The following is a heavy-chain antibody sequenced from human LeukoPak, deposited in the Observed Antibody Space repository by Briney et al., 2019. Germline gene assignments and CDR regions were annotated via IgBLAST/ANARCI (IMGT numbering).Heavy chain of an antibody. CDR3: ATQRSGIFDY. CDR1: GFTFSNYW. D-gene: IGHD1-14*01. Sequence: GGSLRLSCATFGFTFSNYWMAWVRQAPGKGLEWVANIKQDGSEKYYVDSVKGRFTLSRDNAKNSLYLQMNSLRVEDTAVYYCATQRSGIFDYWGQGTLVTVSS. V-gene: IGHV3-7*02. J-gene: IGHJ4*02. CDR2: IKQDGSEK.